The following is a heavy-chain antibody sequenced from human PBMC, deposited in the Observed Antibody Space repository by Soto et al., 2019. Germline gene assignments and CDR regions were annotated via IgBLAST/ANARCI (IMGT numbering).Heavy chain of an antibody. CDR3: AKAVLGYSNYDAYYYYYMDV. D-gene: IGHD4-4*01. CDR2: ISGSGGST. Sequence: GGSLRLSCAASGFTFSSYAMSWVRQAPGKGLEWVSAISGSGGSTYYADSVKGRFTISRDNSKNTLYLQMNSLRAEDTAVYYCAKAVLGYSNYDAYYYYYMDVWGKGTTVTVSS. V-gene: IGHV3-23*01. CDR1: GFTFSSYA. J-gene: IGHJ6*03.